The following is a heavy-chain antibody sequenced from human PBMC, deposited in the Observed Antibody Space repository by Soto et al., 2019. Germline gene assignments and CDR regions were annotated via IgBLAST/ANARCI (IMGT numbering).Heavy chain of an antibody. D-gene: IGHD3-3*01. CDR3: AKTHFDFLDC. J-gene: IGHJ4*02. CDR1: GFSFRSYA. CDR2: INEGPGDT. V-gene: IGHV3-23*01. Sequence: VQLLESGGGLVQPGGSLRLSCVGSGFSFRSYAMSWVRQAPGKGLEWVSAINEGPGDTFYADFAKGRFTISRDDSKDTLYLQMNSLRAEDTAMYYCAKTHFDFLDCGGQGTLVTVSS.